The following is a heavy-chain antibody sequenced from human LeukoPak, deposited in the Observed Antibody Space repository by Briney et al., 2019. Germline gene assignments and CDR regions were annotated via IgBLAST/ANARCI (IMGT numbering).Heavy chain of an antibody. D-gene: IGHD3-22*01. CDR2: INPNSGGT. CDR3: ARVSRLYYDSSGLGY. CDR1: GYTFTGYY. Sequence: ASVKVSCKASGYTFTGYYMHWARQAPGQGLEWMGWINPNSGGTNYAQKFQGRVTMTRDTSISTAYMELSRLRSDDTAVYYCARVSRLYYDSSGLGYWGQGTLVTVSS. J-gene: IGHJ4*02. V-gene: IGHV1-2*02.